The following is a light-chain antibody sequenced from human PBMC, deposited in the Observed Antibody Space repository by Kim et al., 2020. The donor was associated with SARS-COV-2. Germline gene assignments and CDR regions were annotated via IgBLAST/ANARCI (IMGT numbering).Light chain of an antibody. CDR1: QSISSW. CDR2: KAS. J-gene: IGKJ1*01. Sequence: ASVGDRVTTTCRASQSISSWLAWYQQKPGKSPKLLIYKASSLESGVPSRFSGSGSGTEFTLTISSLQPDDFATYYCQQYNSIPKTFGQGTKVDIK. CDR3: QQYNSIPKT. V-gene: IGKV1-5*03.